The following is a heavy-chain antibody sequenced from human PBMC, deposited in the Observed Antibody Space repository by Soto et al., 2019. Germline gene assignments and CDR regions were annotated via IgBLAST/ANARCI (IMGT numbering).Heavy chain of an antibody. CDR3: ARKNYGDYPTDY. V-gene: IGHV2-5*02. CDR1: GFSLSTRGVG. J-gene: IGHJ4*02. D-gene: IGHD4-17*01. CDR2: IYWDDDK. Sequence: QITLKESGPTLVKPTQTLTLTCTFSGFSLSTRGVGVGWIRQPPGKALEWLAVIYWDDDKRYSPSLQSRITITKDTSKNQVVLTMTNMDPVDTATYYCARKNYGDYPTDYWGQGTLVTVSS.